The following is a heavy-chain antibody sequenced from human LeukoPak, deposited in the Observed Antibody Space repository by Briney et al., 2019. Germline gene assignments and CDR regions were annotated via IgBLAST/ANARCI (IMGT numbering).Heavy chain of an antibody. D-gene: IGHD3-22*01. V-gene: IGHV1-18*01. J-gene: IGHJ4*02. CDR2: ISAYNGNT. CDR1: GYTFTSYG. Sequence: ASVKVSCKASGYTFTSYGISWVRQAPGQGLEWMGWISAYNGNTNYAQKLQGRVTMTTDTSTSTAYMELRSLRSDDTAVYYCARGHYYDSSGYYSLYYWGQGTLVTVSS. CDR3: ARGHYYDSSGYYSLYY.